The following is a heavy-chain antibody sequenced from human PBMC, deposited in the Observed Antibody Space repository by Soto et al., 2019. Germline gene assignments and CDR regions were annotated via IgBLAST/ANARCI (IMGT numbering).Heavy chain of an antibody. D-gene: IGHD2-21*02. CDR2: IYHSGST. V-gene: IGHV4-30-2*01. J-gene: IGHJ4*02. CDR1: GGSISSGGYS. Sequence: PSETLSLTCAVSGGSISSGGYSWSWIRQPPGKGLEWIGYIYHSGSTYYNPSLKSRVTISVDRSKNQFSLKLSSVTAADTAVYYCARGLVGGDPDYWGQGTLVTVS. CDR3: ARGLVGGDPDY.